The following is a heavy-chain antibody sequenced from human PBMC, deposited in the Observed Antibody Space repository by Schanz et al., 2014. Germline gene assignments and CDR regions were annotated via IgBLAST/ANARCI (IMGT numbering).Heavy chain of an antibody. CDR2: IWYDGSNK. J-gene: IGHJ6*02. CDR3: ARAMTTVTTRYGMDV. V-gene: IGHV3-33*08. CDR1: GFTFSSYW. Sequence: QAQLVESGGGVVQPGRSLRLSCAASGFTFSSYWMSWVRQAPGKGLEWVAIIWYDGSNKYYADSVKGRFTISRDNSKNTLYVQMNSLTPEDTAVYYCARAMTTVTTRYGMDVWGQGTTVTVSS. D-gene: IGHD4-17*01.